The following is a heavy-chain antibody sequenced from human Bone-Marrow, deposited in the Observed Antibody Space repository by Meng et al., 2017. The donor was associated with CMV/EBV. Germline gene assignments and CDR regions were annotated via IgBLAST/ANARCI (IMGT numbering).Heavy chain of an antibody. CDR3: AREAKPYYYYGMDV. J-gene: IGHJ6*02. CDR1: GFTFSSYS. Sequence: GESLKISCAASGFTFSSYSMNWVRQAPGKGLEWVSSISSSSYIYYADSVKGRFTISRDNAKNSLYLQMNSLRAEDTAVYYCAREAKPYYYYGMDVGGQGTTVTVSS. CDR2: ISSSSYI. V-gene: IGHV3-21*01.